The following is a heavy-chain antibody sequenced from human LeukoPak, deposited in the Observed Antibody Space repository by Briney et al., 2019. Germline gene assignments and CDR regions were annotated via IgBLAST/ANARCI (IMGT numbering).Heavy chain of an antibody. D-gene: IGHD2-15*01. Sequence: GGSLSLSCAASGFLFSDYWMHWVRQGPGKGLVWVSRINSDGSSISYADSVKGRFTISRDNSKNTLYLQMNSLRAEDTAVYYCAKAGWYCSGGSCYLDYWGQGTLVTVSS. CDR3: AKAGWYCSGGSCYLDY. CDR1: GFLFSDYW. J-gene: IGHJ4*02. CDR2: INSDGSSI. V-gene: IGHV3-74*01.